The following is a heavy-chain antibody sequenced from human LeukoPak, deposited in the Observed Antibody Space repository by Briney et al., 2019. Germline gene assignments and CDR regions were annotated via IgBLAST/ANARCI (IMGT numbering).Heavy chain of an antibody. V-gene: IGHV1-69*13. D-gene: IGHD7-27*01. CDR3: ARGANWAKGFDY. CDR1: GCTFSSYA. Sequence: SLKVSCRASGCTFSSYAMSWVRQAPGQGLEWMAGIIPIFGTANYAQKFQGRVTITADESTSTAYMELSSLRSEDTAVYYCARGANWAKGFDYWGQGTLVTVSS. CDR2: IIPIFGTA. J-gene: IGHJ4*02.